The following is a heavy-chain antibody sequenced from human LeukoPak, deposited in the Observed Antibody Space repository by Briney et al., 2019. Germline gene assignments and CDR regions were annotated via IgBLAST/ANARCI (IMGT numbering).Heavy chain of an antibody. D-gene: IGHD6-13*01. V-gene: IGHV1-2*02. J-gene: IGHJ6*02. Sequence: ASVKVSCKASGYTFTGYYMHWVRQAPGQGLEWMGWINPNSGGTNYAQKFQGRVTMTRDTSISTAYMELSRLRSDDTAVYYCASPAAVSPYYYYGMDVWGQGTTVTVSS. CDR3: ASPAAVSPYYYYGMDV. CDR2: INPNSGGT. CDR1: GYTFTGYY.